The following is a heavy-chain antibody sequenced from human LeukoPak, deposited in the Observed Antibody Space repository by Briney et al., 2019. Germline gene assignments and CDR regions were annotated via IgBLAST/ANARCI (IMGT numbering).Heavy chain of an antibody. Sequence: GGSLRLSCAASGFTFSSYGMHWVRQAPGKGLEWVAFIRYDGSNKYYADSVKGRFTISRDNAKNSLYLQMNSLRAEDTAVYYCARARIDYYGSGSYFSGDHYNWFDPWGQGTLVTVSS. CDR2: IRYDGSNK. V-gene: IGHV3-30*02. J-gene: IGHJ5*02. D-gene: IGHD3-10*01. CDR3: ARARIDYYGSGSYFSGDHYNWFDP. CDR1: GFTFSSYG.